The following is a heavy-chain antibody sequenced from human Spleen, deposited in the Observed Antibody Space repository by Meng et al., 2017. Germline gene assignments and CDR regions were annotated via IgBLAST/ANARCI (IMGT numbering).Heavy chain of an antibody. Sequence: QVQLVESGGGVVHPGRSLRLSCAASGFTFSSYGMHWVRQAPGKGLEWVAVFYSDTYTYYAQSVWGRFTVSRDDSKNTLFLQMNSLRAEDTAVYYCARPRGYIGYDYGYWGQGTLVTVSS. V-gene: IGHV3-33*08. J-gene: IGHJ4*02. CDR1: GFTFSSYG. D-gene: IGHD5-12*01. CDR3: ARPRGYIGYDYGY. CDR2: FYSDTYT.